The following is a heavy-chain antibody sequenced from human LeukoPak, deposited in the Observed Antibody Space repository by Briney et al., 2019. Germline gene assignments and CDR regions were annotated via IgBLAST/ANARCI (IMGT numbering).Heavy chain of an antibody. D-gene: IGHD6-19*01. CDR1: GFTLSDYW. J-gene: IGHJ5*02. CDR3: AAEQWLVAGYDCWFDP. CDR2: IKKDGSQK. V-gene: IGHV3-7*05. Sequence: GGSLRLSCSASGFTLSDYWMSWVRQVPGKGLEWVANIKKDGSQKYYVDSVKGRFTISRDNAKNSLYLQMNSLTAEDTAVYFCAAEQWLVAGYDCWFDPWGQGTLATVSS.